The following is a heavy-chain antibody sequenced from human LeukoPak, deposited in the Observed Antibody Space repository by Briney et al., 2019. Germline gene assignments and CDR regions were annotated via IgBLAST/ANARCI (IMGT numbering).Heavy chain of an antibody. CDR2: IIPIFATA. V-gene: IGHV1-69*13. CDR3: ARGPITTRSHFDY. J-gene: IGHJ4*02. D-gene: IGHD3-22*01. CDR1: GGTFSSYA. Sequence: ASVKVSCKASGGTFSSYAISWVRQAPGQGLEWMGGIIPIFATANYAQKFQGRVTITADESTSTAYMELSSLRSVDTAVYYCARGPITTRSHFDYWGQGTLVTVSS.